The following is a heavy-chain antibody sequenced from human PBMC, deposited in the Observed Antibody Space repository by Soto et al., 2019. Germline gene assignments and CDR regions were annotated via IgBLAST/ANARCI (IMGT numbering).Heavy chain of an antibody. CDR1: GGSISSSSYY. V-gene: IGHV4-39*01. J-gene: IGHJ3*02. CDR3: AIQNGITGTMEDAFDI. CDR2: IYYSGST. D-gene: IGHD1-7*01. Sequence: PSETLSLTCTVSGGSISSSSYYWGWIRQPAGKGLEWIGSIYYSGSTYYNPSLKSRVTISVDTSKNQFSLKLSSVTAADTAVYYCAIQNGITGTMEDAFDIWGQGTMVTVSS.